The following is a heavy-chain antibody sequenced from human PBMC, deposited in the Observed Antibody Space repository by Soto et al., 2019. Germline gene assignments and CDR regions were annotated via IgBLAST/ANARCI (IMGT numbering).Heavy chain of an antibody. J-gene: IGHJ4*02. V-gene: IGHV4-4*02. CDR3: ARGAQSGAASLAY. Sequence: QVQLQESGPGLVKPSGTLSLTCAVSGGSISSSNWWSWVRQPPGKGLEWIGEIYHGGSTNYNPSLESRVTXSXDXXKNHASLTLSSVTAADTAVYYCARGAQSGAASLAYWGQGTLVTVSS. D-gene: IGHD2-8*02. CDR1: GGSISSSNW. CDR2: IYHGGST.